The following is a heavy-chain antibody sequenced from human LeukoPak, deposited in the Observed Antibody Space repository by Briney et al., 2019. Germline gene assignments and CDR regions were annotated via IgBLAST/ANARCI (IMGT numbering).Heavy chain of an antibody. J-gene: IGHJ4*02. CDR3: ARDRGITVAGTGGD. CDR2: ISAYNGNT. V-gene: IGHV1-18*01. Sequence: ASVKVSCKASGYTFTSYGISWARQAPGQGLEWMGWISAYNGNTNYAQKLQGRVTMTTDTSTSTAYMGLRSLRSDDTAVYYCARDRGITVAGTGGDWGQGTLVTVSS. D-gene: IGHD6-19*01. CDR1: GYTFTSYG.